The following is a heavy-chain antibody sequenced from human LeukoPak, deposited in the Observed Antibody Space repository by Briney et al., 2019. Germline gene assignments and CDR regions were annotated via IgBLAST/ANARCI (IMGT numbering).Heavy chain of an antibody. V-gene: IGHV3-23*01. J-gene: IGHJ5*02. CDR3: AKDGAQYSSGPECDP. Sequence: GGSLRLSCAASGLHFSGTAMSWVRQAPGKGLEWVSAISHDGMNAYYADSVKGRFTISRDNSKKTVTLEMSSLTAADTGVYYCAKDGAQYSSGPECDPRGQGALVTVSP. CDR1: GLHFSGTA. CDR2: ISHDGMNA. D-gene: IGHD6-19*01.